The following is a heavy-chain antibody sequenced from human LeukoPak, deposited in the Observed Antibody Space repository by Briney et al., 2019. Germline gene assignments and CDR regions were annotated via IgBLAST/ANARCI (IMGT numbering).Heavy chain of an antibody. D-gene: IGHD3-3*01. CDR3: AADLQGQFWSGYHSLRKYYYYMDV. Sequence: ASVKVSCKASGGTFSSYAISWVRQAPGQGLEWMGGIIPIFGTTNYAQKFQGRVTITADESTSTAYMELSSLRSEDTAVYYCAADLQGQFWSGYHSLRKYYYYMDVWGKGTTVTVSS. J-gene: IGHJ6*03. CDR1: GGTFSSYA. V-gene: IGHV1-69*13. CDR2: IIPIFGTT.